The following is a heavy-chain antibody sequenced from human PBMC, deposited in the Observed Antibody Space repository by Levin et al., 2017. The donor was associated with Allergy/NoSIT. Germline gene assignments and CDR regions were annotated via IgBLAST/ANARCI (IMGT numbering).Heavy chain of an antibody. Sequence: GGSLRLSCAASGFSFSSFGMHWVRQAPGKGLEWVAVISYDGNDKYYADSVKGRFTISRDNPKNTLFLQMNSLRTEDTAVYYCAKDVVFGTSSWALDYWGQGTLATVSS. CDR1: GFSFSSFG. J-gene: IGHJ4*02. D-gene: IGHD6-13*01. CDR2: ISYDGNDK. CDR3: AKDVVFGTSSWALDY. V-gene: IGHV3-30*18.